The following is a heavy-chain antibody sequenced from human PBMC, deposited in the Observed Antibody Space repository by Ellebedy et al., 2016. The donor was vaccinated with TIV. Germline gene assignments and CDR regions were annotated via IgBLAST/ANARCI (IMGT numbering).Heavy chain of an antibody. CDR3: AESGEYDSYYYGMDV. Sequence: GESLKISXAASGFTFTTYSFAWVRQAPGKGLEWVSTIYGNGITTYYADSVRGRFTISRDNSRNTVYLQMDSLRAEDTAVYYCAESGEYDSYYYGMDVWGQGTTVTVSS. D-gene: IGHD3-22*01. CDR2: IYGNGITT. J-gene: IGHJ6*02. V-gene: IGHV3-23*01. CDR1: GFTFTTYS.